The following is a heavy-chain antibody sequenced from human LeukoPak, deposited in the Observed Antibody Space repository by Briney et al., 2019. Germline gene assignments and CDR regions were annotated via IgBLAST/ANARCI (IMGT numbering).Heavy chain of an antibody. CDR2: INHSGST. CDR3: ARGLYSSGWHPYYFDY. CDR1: GGSFSGYY. Sequence: SETLSLTCAVYGGSFSGYYWSWIRQPPGKGLEWIGEINHSGSTNYNPSLKSRVTISVDTSKNQFSLKLSSVTAADTAAYYCARGLYSSGWHPYYFDYWGQGTLVTVSS. J-gene: IGHJ4*02. D-gene: IGHD6-19*01. V-gene: IGHV4-34*01.